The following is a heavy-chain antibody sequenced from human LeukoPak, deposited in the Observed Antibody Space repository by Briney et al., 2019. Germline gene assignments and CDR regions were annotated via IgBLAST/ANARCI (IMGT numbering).Heavy chain of an antibody. Sequence: GGSLRLSCAASGFTVSSSYMSWVRQAPGKGLECVSVMDSGGRTYYADSVKGRFTISRDNSKNTLYLQMNSLRAEDTAVYYCARDQRITGTTWQYNWLDSWGQGTLVTVSS. CDR3: ARDQRITGTTWQYNWLDS. CDR1: GFTVSSSY. CDR2: MDSGGRT. D-gene: IGHD1-7*01. J-gene: IGHJ5*01. V-gene: IGHV3-53*01.